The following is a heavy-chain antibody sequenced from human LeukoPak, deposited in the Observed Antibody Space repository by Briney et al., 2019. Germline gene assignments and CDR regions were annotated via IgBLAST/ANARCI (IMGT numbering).Heavy chain of an antibody. Sequence: GGSLRLSCAASGFTFSSYAMSWVRQAPGKGLEWVANIKQDGSEKYYVDSVKGRFTISRDNAKNSLYLQMNSLRAEDTAVYYCARGRRAADYWGQGTLVTVSS. CDR2: IKQDGSEK. D-gene: IGHD6-25*01. CDR3: ARGRRAADY. V-gene: IGHV3-7*01. J-gene: IGHJ4*02. CDR1: GFTFSSYA.